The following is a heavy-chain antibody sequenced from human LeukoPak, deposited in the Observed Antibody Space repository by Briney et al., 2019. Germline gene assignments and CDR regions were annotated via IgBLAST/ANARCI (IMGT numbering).Heavy chain of an antibody. CDR1: GYTCTSYG. V-gene: IGHV1-18*04. J-gene: IGHJ4*02. CDR2: ISAYNGNT. CDR3: ARDNVRGTTHYFGY. Sequence: ASVTVSCKASGYTCTSYGNSWVRQAPGQGLEWMGWISAYNGNTNYAQKLQGRVTMTTDTSTSTAYMELRSLRSDDTAVYYCARDNVRGTTHYFGYWGREPWSPSPQ. D-gene: IGHD3-10*02.